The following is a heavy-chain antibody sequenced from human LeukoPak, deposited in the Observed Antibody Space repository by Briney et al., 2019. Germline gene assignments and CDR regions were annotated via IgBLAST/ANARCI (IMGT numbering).Heavy chain of an antibody. V-gene: IGHV4-39*01. CDR2: IYYSGST. Sequence: PSETLSLTCTVSGGSISSSSYYWGWIRQPPGKGLEWIGSIYYSGSTYYNPSLKSRVTISVDTSKNQFSLKLSSVTAADTAVYYCARHCITMVRGVTLRLNCGFDPWGQGTLVTVSS. CDR3: ARHCITMVRGVTLRLNCGFDP. CDR1: GGSISSSSYY. J-gene: IGHJ5*02. D-gene: IGHD3-10*01.